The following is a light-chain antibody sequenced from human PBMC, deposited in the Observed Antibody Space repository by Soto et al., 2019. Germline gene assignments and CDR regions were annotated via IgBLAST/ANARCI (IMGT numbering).Light chain of an antibody. CDR2: GNN. V-gene: IGLV1-40*01. J-gene: IGLJ3*02. CDR3: QSYDSSLSGWV. Sequence: QSVLTQPPSVSGAPGKKVTISCTRSSSNIGAAYDVHWYQHLPGTAPKLLIYGNNNRPSGVPDRFSGSKSGTSASLAITGLQAEYEADYYCQSYDSSLSGWVFGGGTKLTVL. CDR1: SSNIGAAYD.